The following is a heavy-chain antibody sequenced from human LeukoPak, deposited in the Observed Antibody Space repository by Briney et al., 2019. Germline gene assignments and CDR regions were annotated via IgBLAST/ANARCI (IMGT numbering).Heavy chain of an antibody. CDR2: IYYSGGT. Sequence: SETLSLTCTVSGGSISSYYWSWIRQPPGKGLEWIGYIYYSGGTNYNPSLKSRVTISVDTSKNQFSLKLSSVTAADTAMYYCARHFATSYYFDYWGQGTLVTVSS. CDR1: GGSISSYY. J-gene: IGHJ4*02. D-gene: IGHD3-10*01. V-gene: IGHV4-59*08. CDR3: ARHFATSYYFDY.